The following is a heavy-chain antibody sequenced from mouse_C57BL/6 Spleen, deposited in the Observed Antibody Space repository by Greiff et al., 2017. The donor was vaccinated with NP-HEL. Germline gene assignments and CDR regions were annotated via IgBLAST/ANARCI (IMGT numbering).Heavy chain of an antibody. D-gene: IGHD2-4*01. J-gene: IGHJ3*01. Sequence: EVNVVESGGGLVQPGGSLKLSCAASGFTFSDYYMYWVRQTPEKRLEWVAYISNGGGSTYYPDTVKGQFTISRDNAKNTLYLQMSRLKSEDTTMYFFSSHTYDYDDCMFAYWGQGTLVTVSA. CDR3: SSHTYDYDDCMFAY. CDR2: ISNGGGST. CDR1: GFTFSDYY. V-gene: IGHV5-12*01.